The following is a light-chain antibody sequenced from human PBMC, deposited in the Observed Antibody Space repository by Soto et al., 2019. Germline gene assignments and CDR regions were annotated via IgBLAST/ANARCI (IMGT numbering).Light chain of an antibody. Sequence: EIVMRQSPATLSVSPGERATLSCRASQSLGTNVAWFQQKPGQAPRLLIHAASTRATGTPARFSGSGSGTEFTLTISSLQSEDFAVYYCQQYNMWPRTFGQGTKVDIK. CDR3: QQYNMWPRT. CDR1: QSLGTN. J-gene: IGKJ1*01. V-gene: IGKV3-15*01. CDR2: AAS.